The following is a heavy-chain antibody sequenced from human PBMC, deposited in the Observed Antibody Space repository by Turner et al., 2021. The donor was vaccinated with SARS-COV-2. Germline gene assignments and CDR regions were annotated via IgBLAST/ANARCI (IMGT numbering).Heavy chain of an antibody. CDR1: GFTFSTFW. D-gene: IGHD1-1*01. CDR2: INQDGSEN. V-gene: IGHV3-7*01. CDR3: ANRKGTTNWVDIDD. Sequence: EVPLAESGGRVVQPGGSLRLSCAASGFTFSTFWMTWVRRAPGEGVEGVANINQDGSENYYADAGKGRFTNSRDNPKNSLMMKMRSLRAEDTGGYNCANRKGTTNWVDIDDWGQGALVTVSS. J-gene: IGHJ4*02.